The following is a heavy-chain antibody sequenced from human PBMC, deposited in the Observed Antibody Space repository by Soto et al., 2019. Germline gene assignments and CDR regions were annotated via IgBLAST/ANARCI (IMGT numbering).Heavy chain of an antibody. CDR3: ARVSNVYGGNGAFDY. V-gene: IGHV4-59*01. J-gene: IGHJ4*02. CDR1: GGSISNYY. Sequence: QVQLQESGPGLVNPSETLSLTCTVSGGSISNYYWIWIRQPPGKGLDWIGYVHYTGRASYNPSLKSRVSSSVDTSKNQFSLNMSSVTAADTAVYYCARVSNVYGGNGAFDYWGQGTLVTVSS. CDR2: VHYTGRA. D-gene: IGHD4-17*01.